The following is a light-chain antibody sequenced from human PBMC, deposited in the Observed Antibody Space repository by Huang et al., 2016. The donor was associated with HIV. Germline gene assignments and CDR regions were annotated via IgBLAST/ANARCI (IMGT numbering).Light chain of an antibody. J-gene: IGKJ2*01. CDR2: DAS. CDR1: QDIRKY. V-gene: IGKV1-33*01. CDR3: QQSDSLPYT. Sequence: DIQMTQSPSSLSASVGDRVTITCQARQDIRKYLNWYQQKPGKAPNLLIYDASNLQTGVPSRCGGGGAGTDFTFTISSLQPEDIATYYCQQSDSLPYTFGQGTKLEIK.